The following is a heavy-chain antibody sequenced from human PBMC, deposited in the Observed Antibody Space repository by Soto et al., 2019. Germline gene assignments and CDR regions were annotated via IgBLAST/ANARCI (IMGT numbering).Heavy chain of an antibody. J-gene: IGHJ6*02. D-gene: IGHD3-22*01. V-gene: IGHV4-34*01. CDR1: GGSFSGYY. CDR3: ARDRVSYYYDSSGYPKAYYYGMDV. Sequence: SETLSLTCAVYGGSFSGYYWSWIRQPPGKGLEWIGEINHSGSTNYNPSLKSRVTISVDTPKNQFSLKLSSVTAADTAVYYCARDRVSYYYDSSGYPKAYYYGMDVWGQGTTVTVSS. CDR2: INHSGST.